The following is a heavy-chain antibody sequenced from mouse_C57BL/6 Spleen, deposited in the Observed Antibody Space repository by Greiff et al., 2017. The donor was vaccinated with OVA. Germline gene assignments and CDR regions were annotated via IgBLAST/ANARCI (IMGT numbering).Heavy chain of an antibody. CDR1: GFTFSDYG. CDR2: ISSGSSTI. Sequence: DVHLVESGGGLVKPGGSLKLSCAASGFTFSDYGMHWVRQAPEKGLEWVAYISSGSSTIYYADTVKGRFTISRDNAKNTLFLQMTSLRSEDTAMYYCARYYYGSSSYYYAMDYWGQGTSVTVSS. J-gene: IGHJ4*01. CDR3: ARYYYGSSSYYYAMDY. D-gene: IGHD1-1*01. V-gene: IGHV5-17*01.